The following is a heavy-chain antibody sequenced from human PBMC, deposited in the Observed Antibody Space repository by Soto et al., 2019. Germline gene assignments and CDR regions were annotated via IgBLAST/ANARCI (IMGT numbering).Heavy chain of an antibody. D-gene: IGHD1-26*01. CDR1: GFTFNSYG. V-gene: IGHV3-30*03. CDR3: ARTRSAWSDFHYYSLDV. CDR2: ISYDSTKT. Sequence: QVQLVESGGGVGQPGRSLRLSCAASGFTFNSYGMHWVRQGPGNGLEWVAFISYDSTKTYYAASVKGRFTISRDNSNSALYVQMNSLTGEDTAVYYCARTRSAWSDFHYYSLDVWGQGTTVTVSS. J-gene: IGHJ6*02.